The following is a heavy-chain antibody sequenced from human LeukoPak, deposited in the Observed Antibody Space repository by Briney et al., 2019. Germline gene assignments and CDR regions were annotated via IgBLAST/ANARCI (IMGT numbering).Heavy chain of an antibody. Sequence: PWGSLRLSCAASGFTFSSYAMSWVRQAPGKGLEWVSAISGSGGSTYYADSVKGRFTISRGNSKNTLYLQMNSLRAEDTAVYYCAKDRYSSSWFDYWGQGTLVTVSS. CDR1: GFTFSSYA. CDR2: ISGSGGST. V-gene: IGHV3-23*01. J-gene: IGHJ5*01. CDR3: AKDRYSSSWFDY. D-gene: IGHD6-13*01.